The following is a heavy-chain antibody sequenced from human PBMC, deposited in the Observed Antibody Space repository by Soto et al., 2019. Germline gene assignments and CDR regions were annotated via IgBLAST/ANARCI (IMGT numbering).Heavy chain of an antibody. CDR2: INHSGST. CDR3: ARVWGYCSSTSCRHYYYYGMDV. Sequence: QVQLQQWGAGLLKPSETLSLTCAVYGGSFSGYYWSWIRQPPGKGLEWIGEINHSGSTNYNPSLKSRVTISVDTSKNQFSLKLSSVTAADTAVYYCARVWGYCSSTSCRHYYYYGMDVWGQGTTVTVSS. J-gene: IGHJ6*02. CDR1: GGSFSGYY. D-gene: IGHD2-2*01. V-gene: IGHV4-34*01.